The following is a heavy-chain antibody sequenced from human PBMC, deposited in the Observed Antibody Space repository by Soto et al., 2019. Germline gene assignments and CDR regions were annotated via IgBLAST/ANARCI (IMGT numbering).Heavy chain of an antibody. V-gene: IGHV3-21*01. J-gene: IGHJ4*02. Sequence: EVQLVESGGGLVKPGGSLRLSCAASGFTFSSYSMNLVRQAPGKGLEWVSSISSSSSYIYYADSVKGRFTISRDNAKNSLYLQKNSLRDEDTAVYYCARDESSLGRSGWGGPPTRGQGTLVTLS. D-gene: IGHD6-19*01. CDR3: ARDESSLGRSGWGGPPT. CDR1: GFTFSSYS. CDR2: ISSSSSYI.